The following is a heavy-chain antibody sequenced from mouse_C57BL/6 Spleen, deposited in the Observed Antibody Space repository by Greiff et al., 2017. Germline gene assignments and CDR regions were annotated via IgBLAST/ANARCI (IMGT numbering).Heavy chain of an antibody. CDR1: GFTFSDFG. CDR2: ISSGSSTI. Sequence: EVKLMESGGGLVKPGGSLKLSCAASGFTFSDFGMHWVRQAPEKGLGWVAYISSGSSTIYYADTVKGRFTISRDNAKNTLFLQITSLRSEDTAMCYCARGGPYYFDYWGQGTTRTVSS. J-gene: IGHJ2*01. V-gene: IGHV5-17*01. CDR3: ARGGPYYFDY. D-gene: IGHD1-1*02.